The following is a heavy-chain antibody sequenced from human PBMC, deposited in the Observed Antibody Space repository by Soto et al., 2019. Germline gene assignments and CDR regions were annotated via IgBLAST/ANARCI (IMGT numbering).Heavy chain of an antibody. CDR3: ASRHGLDIDAYY. D-gene: IGHD3-10*01. J-gene: IGHJ4*02. CDR1: GVSISSSSYY. Sequence: SETLSLTCTGSGVSISSSSYYLGWIRPPAGKGLGWIGSIYCSGSTYYPPSPTTRVTPSADTSKNQSSLKLSSVTAADTAVYFCASRHGLDIDAYYWGQGTLVTVSS. CDR2: IYCSGST. V-gene: IGHV4-39*01.